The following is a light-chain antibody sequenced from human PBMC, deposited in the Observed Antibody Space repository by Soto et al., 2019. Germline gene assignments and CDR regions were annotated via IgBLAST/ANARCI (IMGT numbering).Light chain of an antibody. V-gene: IGKV3-15*01. CDR1: KSVSSN. J-gene: IGKJ1*01. CDR2: AAS. CDR3: QHYNNWPLWT. Sequence: EIVMTQSPATLSVSPGEGATLSCRASKSVSSNLAWYKQKPGQAPRLLIYAASTRATGIPARFSGSGSGTEFTLTISSLQSEDFAVYYRQHYNNWPLWTFGQGTKVEIK.